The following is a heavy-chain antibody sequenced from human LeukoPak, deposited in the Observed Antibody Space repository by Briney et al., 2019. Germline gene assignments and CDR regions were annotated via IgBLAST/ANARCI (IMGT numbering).Heavy chain of an antibody. Sequence: GGSLSLSCAGSGFTFSGYWMSWVRQAPGKGLEWVANIKYDGSEKYYVDSVKGRFTISRDNAKNSLYLQMNSLRVEDTAVYYRARGRSKDYWGQGTLVTVSS. CDR1: GFTFSGYW. D-gene: IGHD3-10*01. CDR2: IKYDGSEK. J-gene: IGHJ4*02. V-gene: IGHV3-7*04. CDR3: ARGRSKDY.